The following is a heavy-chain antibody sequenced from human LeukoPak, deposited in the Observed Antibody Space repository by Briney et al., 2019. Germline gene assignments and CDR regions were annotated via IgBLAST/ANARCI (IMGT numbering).Heavy chain of an antibody. CDR3: AKQPYNYYYLDV. CDR2: IVGDSSKT. V-gene: IGHV3-23*01. CDR1: GFTFNSYE. D-gene: IGHD1-14*01. Sequence: PGGSLRLSCAASGFTFNSYEMNWVRQAPGKGLEWVSTIVGDSSKTYYAASVRGRFTISRDNSNYVLFLHMNNLRAEDTAIYYCAKQPYNYYYLDVWGKGTTVTISS. J-gene: IGHJ6*03.